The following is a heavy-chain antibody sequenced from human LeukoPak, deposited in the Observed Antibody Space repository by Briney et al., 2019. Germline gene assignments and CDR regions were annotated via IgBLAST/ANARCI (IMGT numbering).Heavy chain of an antibody. D-gene: IGHD2-2*01. Sequence: SETLSLTCAVYGGSFSGYYWSWIRQPPGKGLEWIGEINHSGSTNYNPSLKSRVTISVDTSKNQFSLKLSSVTAADTAVYYCARGRRPAHFDYWGQGTLVTVSS. CDR1: GGSFSGYY. CDR2: INHSGST. J-gene: IGHJ4*02. V-gene: IGHV4-34*01. CDR3: ARGRRPAHFDY.